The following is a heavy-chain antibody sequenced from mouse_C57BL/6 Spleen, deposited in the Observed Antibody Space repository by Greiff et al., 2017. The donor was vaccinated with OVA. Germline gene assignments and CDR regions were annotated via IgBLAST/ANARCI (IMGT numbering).Heavy chain of an antibody. D-gene: IGHD1-1*01. V-gene: IGHV1-72*01. CDR2: IDPNSGGT. Sequence: QVHVKQPGAELVKPGASVKLSCKASGYTFTSYWMHWVKQRPGRGLEWIGRIDPNSGGTKYNEKFKSKATLTVDKPSSTAYMQLSSLTSEDSAVYYCAREITTVPVLFDYWGQGTTLTVSS. CDR3: AREITTVPVLFDY. J-gene: IGHJ2*01. CDR1: GYTFTSYW.